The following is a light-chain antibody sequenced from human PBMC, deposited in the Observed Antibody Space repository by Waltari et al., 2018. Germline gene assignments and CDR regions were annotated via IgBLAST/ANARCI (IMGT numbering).Light chain of an antibody. V-gene: IGKV3-11*01. Sequence: EPVLTQPPATLSLAPGETGTLSCRASQGINNYLAWYKQRPGQAPRLLIYDASTRATGIPARFSGSGSGTDFTLTISSLEPEDFAVYYCQQRANWPPYTFGQGTKLEI. CDR1: QGINNY. CDR3: QQRANWPPYT. CDR2: DAS. J-gene: IGKJ2*01.